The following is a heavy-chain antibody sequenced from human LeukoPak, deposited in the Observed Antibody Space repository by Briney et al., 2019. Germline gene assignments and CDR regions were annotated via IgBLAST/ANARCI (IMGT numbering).Heavy chain of an antibody. CDR2: IYTSGST. D-gene: IGHD3-3*01. J-gene: IGHJ4*02. CDR1: GGSISSGDYY. V-gene: IGHV4-61*02. Sequence: SETLSLTCTVSGGSISSGDYYWSWIRQPAGKGLEWIGRIYTSGSTNYNPSLKSRVTMSVDTSKNQFSLKLSSVTAADTAVYYCARSRDFWSGYYFDYWGQGTLVTVSS. CDR3: ARSRDFWSGYYFDY.